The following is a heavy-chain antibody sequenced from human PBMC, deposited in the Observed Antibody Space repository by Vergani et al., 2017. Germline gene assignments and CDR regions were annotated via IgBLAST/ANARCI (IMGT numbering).Heavy chain of an antibody. CDR1: GFSLSNYW. V-gene: IGHV3-7*01. J-gene: IGHJ4*02. D-gene: IGHD2-21*01. CDR2: IKEDGSEI. Sequence: EVQLVESGGGLVQPGGSLRLSCVASGFSLSNYWMTWVRQAPGKGLEWVANIKEDGSEIFYVDSVKGRFTISRDNVKNSLYLQMNRLRVDDTAVYYCGRRASIIDYWGQGTLVSVSS. CDR3: GRRASIIDY.